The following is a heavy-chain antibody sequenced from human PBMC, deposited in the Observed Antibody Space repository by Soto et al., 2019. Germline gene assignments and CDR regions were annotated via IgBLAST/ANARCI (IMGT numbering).Heavy chain of an antibody. CDR2: IHHSGST. CDR1: GGSIISTNW. D-gene: IGHD2-2*01. CDR3: ARGSFASNFDY. Sequence: QVQLQESGPGLVKPSGTLSLTCTVSGGSIISTNWWSWVRQSPGKGLEWIGEIHHSGSTNFNPSLKSRVTISVDKPKHRFSLKLTSVTAADTAIYYCARGSFASNFDYWGQGTLVTVSS. V-gene: IGHV4-4*02. J-gene: IGHJ4*02.